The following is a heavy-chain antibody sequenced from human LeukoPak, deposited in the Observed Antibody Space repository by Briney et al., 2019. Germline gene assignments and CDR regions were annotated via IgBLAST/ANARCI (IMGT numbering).Heavy chain of an antibody. CDR3: ANPRDSSTWYTFDY. J-gene: IGHJ4*02. D-gene: IGHD6-13*01. CDR2: ISSSGSTI. V-gene: IGHV3-11*01. CDR1: RFTFSDYY. Sequence: PGGSLRLSCAASRFTFSDYYMSWIRQAPGKGLEWVSYISSSGSTIYYADSVKGRFTISRDNAKNSLYLQMNSLRAEDTAVYYCANPRDSSTWYTFDYWGQGTLVTVSS.